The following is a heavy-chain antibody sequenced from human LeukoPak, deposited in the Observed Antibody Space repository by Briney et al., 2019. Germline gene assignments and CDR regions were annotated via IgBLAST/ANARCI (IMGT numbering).Heavy chain of an antibody. CDR3: ARVKDPGGYYYYYYMDV. V-gene: IGHV4-59*01. CDR1: GGSISSYY. D-gene: IGHD3-16*01. J-gene: IGHJ6*03. CDR2: IYYSGST. Sequence: SETLSLTCTVSGGSISSYYWNWIRQPPGKGLEWIGYIYYSGSTTYNPSLKSRVTISVDTSKNQFSLKLSSVTAADTAVYYCARVKDPGGYYYYYYMDVWGKGTTVTVSS.